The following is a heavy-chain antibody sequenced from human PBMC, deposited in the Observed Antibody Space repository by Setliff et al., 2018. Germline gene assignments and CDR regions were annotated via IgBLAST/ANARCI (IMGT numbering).Heavy chain of an antibody. CDR1: GYTFTGYF. J-gene: IGHJ6*03. D-gene: IGHD3-10*01. CDR2: IIPMFGT. CDR3: AGGQPLVRKYYYMDV. V-gene: IGHV1-69*13. Sequence: GASVKVSCKTSGYTFTGYFIHWVRQAPRQGLEWMGGIIPMFGTNYAQKFQGRVTITADESTSTAYMELSSLGSEDTAVYYCAGGQPLVRKYYYMDVWGKGTTVTVSS.